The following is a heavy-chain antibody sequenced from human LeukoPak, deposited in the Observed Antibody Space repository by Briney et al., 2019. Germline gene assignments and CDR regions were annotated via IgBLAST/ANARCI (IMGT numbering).Heavy chain of an antibody. V-gene: IGHV4-39*07. CDR2: IYYSGNT. J-gene: IGHJ6*03. CDR1: GDSISSSTCF. D-gene: IGHD4-17*01. Sequence: SETLSLTCTVSGDSISSSTCFWGWVRQPPGKGLEWIGSIYYSGNTYYNASLKNRVTMSIDTSQNPFSLQLSSVTAADTAVYYCARRAYGDYYTYYYYYYMDVWGKGTTVTISS. CDR3: ARRAYGDYYTYYYYYYMDV.